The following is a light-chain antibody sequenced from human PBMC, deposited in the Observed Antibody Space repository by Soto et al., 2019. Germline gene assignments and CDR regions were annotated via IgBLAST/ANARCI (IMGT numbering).Light chain of an antibody. Sequence: DIQMTQSPSTLSVSVGDRVTITCRASQAITSWLAWYQQNPGRAPKLLIFQASNLERGVPSRFSGSGSGTEFTLTISSLQPDDFATYYCQQYNSYPWTFGQGTKVEIK. CDR2: QAS. CDR3: QQYNSYPWT. CDR1: QAITSW. J-gene: IGKJ1*01. V-gene: IGKV1-5*03.